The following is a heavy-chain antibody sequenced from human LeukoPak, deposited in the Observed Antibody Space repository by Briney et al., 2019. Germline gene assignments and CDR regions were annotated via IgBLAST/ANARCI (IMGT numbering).Heavy chain of an antibody. CDR2: ISGSGGST. J-gene: IGHJ4*02. CDR3: AKGQRGLRRSWLDY. D-gene: IGHD5-18*01. Sequence: GGSLRLSCAASGFTFSSYAMSWVRQAPGKGLEWVSDISGSGGSTYYADSVKGRFTISRDNSKNMLYLQMNSLRAEDTAVYYCAKGQRGLRRSWLDYWGQGTLVTVSS. V-gene: IGHV3-23*01. CDR1: GFTFSSYA.